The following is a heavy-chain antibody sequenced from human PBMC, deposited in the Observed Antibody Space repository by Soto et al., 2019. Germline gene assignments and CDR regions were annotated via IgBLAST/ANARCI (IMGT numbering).Heavy chain of an antibody. J-gene: IGHJ6*02. CDR3: ARELHGGSYGMDV. CDR1: GFTFSNYD. CDR2: ITTAGDT. Sequence: EVQLVESGGGLVQPGGSLRLSCAASGFTFSNYDMHWVRQVTGKGLEWVSGITTAGDTYYLDSVKGRFTISREKAKNSLYLQMNSLSAGDTAVYYCARELHGGSYGMDVWGQGTTGTVSS. V-gene: IGHV3-13*01.